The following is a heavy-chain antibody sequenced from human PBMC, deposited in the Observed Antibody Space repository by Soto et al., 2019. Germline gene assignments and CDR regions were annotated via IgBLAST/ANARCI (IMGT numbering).Heavy chain of an antibody. CDR2: INIVGGNT. V-gene: IGHV3-23*01. CDR1: GFTFSKYA. CDR3: TKNYYFDS. Sequence: VQLLESGGGLVQPGGPLRLSCAASGFTFSKYAMSWVRQAPGKALEWVSSINIVGGNTNYADSVRGRFTMSRDDSKNTVFLQMNSLRAEDTAIYYCTKNYYFDSWGQGTLITVSS. J-gene: IGHJ4*02.